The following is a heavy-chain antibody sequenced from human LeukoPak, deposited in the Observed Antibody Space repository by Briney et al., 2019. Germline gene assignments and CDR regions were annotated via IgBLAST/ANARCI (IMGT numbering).Heavy chain of an antibody. CDR2: IYHSGST. CDR3: ARAYYGSGSYYEPYYYYYYMDV. J-gene: IGHJ6*03. D-gene: IGHD3-10*01. Sequence: SETLSLTCTVSGYSISSGYYWGWIRQPPGKGLEWIGSIYHSGSTYYNPSLKSRVTISVDTSKNQFSLKLSSVTAADTAVYYCARAYYGSGSYYEPYYYYYYMDVWGKGTTVTVSS. CDR1: GYSISSGYY. V-gene: IGHV4-38-2*02.